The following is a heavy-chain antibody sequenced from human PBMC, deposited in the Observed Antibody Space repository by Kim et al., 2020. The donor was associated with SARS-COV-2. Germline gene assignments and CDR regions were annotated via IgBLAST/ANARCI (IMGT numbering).Heavy chain of an antibody. CDR2: INHSGST. J-gene: IGHJ4*02. CDR1: GGSFSGYY. V-gene: IGHV4-34*01. Sequence: SETLSLTCAVYGGSFSGYYWSWIRQPPGKGLEWIGEINHSGSTNYNPSLKSRVTISVDTSKNQFSLKLSSVTAADTAVYYCARLRYFDYWGQGTLVTVSS. CDR3: ARLRYFDY. D-gene: IGHD3-16*01.